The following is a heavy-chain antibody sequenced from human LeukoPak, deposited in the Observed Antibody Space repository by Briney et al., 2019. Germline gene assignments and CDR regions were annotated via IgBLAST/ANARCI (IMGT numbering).Heavy chain of an antibody. CDR1: GGSISSYY. CDR3: ARGGDYDSSGYYSGPDY. D-gene: IGHD3-22*01. CDR2: IYYSGST. V-gene: IGHV4-59*01. J-gene: IGHJ4*02. Sequence: SETLSLTCTVSGGSISSYYWSWIRQPPGKGLEWIGYIYYSGSTNYNPSLKSRVTISVDTSKNQFSLKLSSVTAADTAVYYCARGGDYDSSGYYSGPDYWGQGTLVTVSS.